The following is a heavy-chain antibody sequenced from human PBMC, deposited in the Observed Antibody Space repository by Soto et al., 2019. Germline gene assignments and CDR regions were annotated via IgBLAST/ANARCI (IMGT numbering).Heavy chain of an antibody. D-gene: IGHD5-18*01. CDR1: GGTFSSYA. V-gene: IGHV1-69*13. CDR3: ARDSRGYSYGHHYYYYGMDV. Sequence: SVKVSCKASGGTFSSYAISWVRQAPGQGLEWMGGIIPIFGTANYAQKFQGRVTITADESTSTAYMELSSLRSEDTAVYYCARDSRGYSYGHHYYYYGMDVWGQGTTVT. CDR2: IIPIFGTA. J-gene: IGHJ6*02.